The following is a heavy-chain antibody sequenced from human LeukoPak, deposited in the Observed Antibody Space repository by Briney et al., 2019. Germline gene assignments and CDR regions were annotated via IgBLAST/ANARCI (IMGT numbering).Heavy chain of an antibody. J-gene: IGHJ5*02. CDR1: GGSISSGSHY. V-gene: IGHV4-61*02. CDR2: IYTSGST. Sequence: SETLSLTCTVSGGSISSGSHYWSWIRQPAGKGLEWIVRIYTSGSTNYNPSLKRRVTISVDTSKNQFSLKLSSVTAADTAVYYCARGTYYDFWSGYFQNNWFDPWGQGTLVTVSS. CDR3: ARGTYYDFWSGYFQNNWFDP. D-gene: IGHD3-3*01.